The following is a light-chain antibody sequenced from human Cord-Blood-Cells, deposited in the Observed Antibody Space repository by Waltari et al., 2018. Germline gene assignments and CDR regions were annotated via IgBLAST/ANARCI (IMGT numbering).Light chain of an antibody. J-gene: IGKJ4*01. CDR2: AAT. Sequence: DIQTTQSPSSVSASVGDRVTITCRASQGISSWLAWYQQKPGKAPKLLIYAATSLQGGVPSRFSGSGSGTDCTLNISSLQAEDFATYYCQQTNSCPLTFGGWTKVEIK. CDR1: QGISSW. V-gene: IGKV1-12*01. CDR3: QQTNSCPLT.